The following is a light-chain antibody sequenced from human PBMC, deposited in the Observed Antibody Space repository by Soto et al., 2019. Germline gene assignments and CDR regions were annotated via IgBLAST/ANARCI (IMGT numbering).Light chain of an antibody. V-gene: IGLV2-14*01. J-gene: IGLJ1*01. Sequence: QSALTQPASVSGSPGQSITISCTGTSSDVGDYNYVSWYQQHPGKAPKLMIYDVSHRSSGVSNRFSGAKSGNTASLTISGLQAEDEADYYCSSYTDICRYVIGTGTKVTVL. CDR1: SSDVGDYNY. CDR2: DVS. CDR3: SSYTDICRYV.